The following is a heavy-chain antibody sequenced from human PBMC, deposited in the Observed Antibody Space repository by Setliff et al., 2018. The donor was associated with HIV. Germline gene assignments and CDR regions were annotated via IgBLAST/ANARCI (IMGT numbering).Heavy chain of an antibody. CDR1: GYTFTSYA. CDR2: MNPNSGNT. D-gene: IGHD6-6*01. CDR3: ARGKYSSSPPFDY. V-gene: IGHV1-8*03. Sequence: ASVKVSCKASGYTFTSYAMHWVRQAPGQRLEWMGWMNPNSGNTGYAQKFQGRVTITRNTSISTAYMELSSLRSEDAAVYYCARGKYSSSPPFDYWGQGTLVTVSS. J-gene: IGHJ4*02.